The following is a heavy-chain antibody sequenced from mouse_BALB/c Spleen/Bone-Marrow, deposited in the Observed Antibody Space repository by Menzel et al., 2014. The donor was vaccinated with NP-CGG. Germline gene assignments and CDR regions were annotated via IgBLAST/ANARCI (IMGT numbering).Heavy chain of an antibody. CDR1: GFNIKDPY. V-gene: IGHV14-4*02. J-gene: IGHJ4*01. CDR2: IDPENGDT. CDR3: NADTRAMDY. Sequence: EVQLQQSGAELVKPGASVKLSCTASGFNIKDPYMHWVKQRPEQGLEWIGWIDPENGDTEYAPKFQGKATLTADTSSNTAYLHLNSLTSEDTAVYYCNADTRAMDYWGQGTSVTVSS.